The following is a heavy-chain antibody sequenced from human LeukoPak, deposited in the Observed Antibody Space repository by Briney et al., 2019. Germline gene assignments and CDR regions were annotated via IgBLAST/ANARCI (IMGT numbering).Heavy chain of an antibody. J-gene: IGHJ3*02. V-gene: IGHV3-23*01. Sequence: GGSLSLSCAASGFTFSSYAMSCVRQAPGKGLEWVSAISGSGTGTYYADSVKGRFTISRDNSKNTLFLQMNSLRAEDTAVYYCAKALSRLLVGAFDIWGRGTMVTVSS. CDR3: AKALSRLLVGAFDI. CDR2: ISGSGTGT. D-gene: IGHD2-2*01. CDR1: GFTFSSYA.